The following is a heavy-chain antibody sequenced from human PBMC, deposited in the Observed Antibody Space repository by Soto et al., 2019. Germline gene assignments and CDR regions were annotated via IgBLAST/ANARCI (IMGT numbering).Heavy chain of an antibody. CDR1: GGSFKSGIYS. CDR3: ARDFAYFDS. Sequence: SETLSLTCTVSGGSFKSGIYSWSWIRHPPGKGLEWIGYVYHTGRTSYNTSLKSRVSISLDTSKNQFSLNLDSVTAADTAVYFCARDFAYFDSWGQGSMVTV. CDR2: VYHTGRT. D-gene: IGHD3-3*01. J-gene: IGHJ4*02. V-gene: IGHV4-61*01.